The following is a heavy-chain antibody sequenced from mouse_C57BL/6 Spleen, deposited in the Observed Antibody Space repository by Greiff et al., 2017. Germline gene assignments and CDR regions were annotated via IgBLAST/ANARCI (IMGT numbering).Heavy chain of an antibody. CDR1: GFSLTSYA. CDR2: IWTGGGT. Sequence: VKLMESGPGLVAPSQSLSITCTVSGFSLTSYAISWVRQPPGKGLEWLGVIWTGGGTNYNSALKSRLSISKDNSKSQVFLKMNSLQTDDTARYYCARNLGYGNGDAMDYWGQGTSVTVSS. V-gene: IGHV2-9-1*01. CDR3: ARNLGYGNGDAMDY. D-gene: IGHD2-1*01. J-gene: IGHJ4*01.